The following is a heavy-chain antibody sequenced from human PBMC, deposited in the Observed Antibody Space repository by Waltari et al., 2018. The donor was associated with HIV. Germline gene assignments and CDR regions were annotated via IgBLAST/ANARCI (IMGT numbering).Heavy chain of an antibody. V-gene: IGHV4-39*01. J-gene: IGHJ5*02. CDR2: MSDSGGT. Sequence: QLQLQESGPGLVKSSETLSLTCTVSGGSMTSSSYYWGWIRQPQGKGLEWIGSMSDSGGTYHNPSLRSRLTISVDTSKNQFSLKLTSVTAADTAVYYCARSFSGYSNYFDPWGQGTLVTVSS. D-gene: IGHD4-4*01. CDR1: GGSMTSSSYY. CDR3: ARSFSGYSNYFDP.